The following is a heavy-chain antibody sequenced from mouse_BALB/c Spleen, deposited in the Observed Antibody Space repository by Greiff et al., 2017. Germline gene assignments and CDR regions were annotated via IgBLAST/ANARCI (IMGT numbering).Heavy chain of an antibody. D-gene: IGHD2-2*01. J-gene: IGHJ3*01. Sequence: EVKLVESGGGLVKPGGSLKLSCAASGFTFSDYYMYWVRQTPEKRLEWVATISDGGSYTYYPDSVKGRFTISRDNAKNNLYLQMSSLKSEDTAMYYCARDGYDEASFAYWGQGTLVTVSA. CDR2: ISDGGSYT. CDR1: GFTFSDYY. CDR3: ARDGYDEASFAY. V-gene: IGHV5-4*02.